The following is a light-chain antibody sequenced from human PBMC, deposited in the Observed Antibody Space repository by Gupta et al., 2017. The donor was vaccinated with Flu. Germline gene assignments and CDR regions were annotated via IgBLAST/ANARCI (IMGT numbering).Light chain of an antibody. J-gene: IGKJ2*01. CDR2: GAS. Sequence: TLSVSPGERATLSCKASQSVSSNLAWYQQKPGQAPRLLIYGASTRATGIPARFSGSGSGTEFTLTINSLQSEDSAFYYCQQYIYWPLGDTFGQGTKLEIK. CDR3: QQYIYWPLGDT. V-gene: IGKV3-15*01. CDR1: QSVSSN.